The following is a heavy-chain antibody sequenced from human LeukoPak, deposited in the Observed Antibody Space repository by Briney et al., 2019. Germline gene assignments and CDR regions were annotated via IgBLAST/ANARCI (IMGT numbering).Heavy chain of an antibody. Sequence: SVKVSCKASGGTFSSYAISWVRQAPGQGLEWMGGIIPIFGTANYAQKFQGRVTITADKSTSTAYMELSSLRSEDTAVYYCARDPLYCSGGSRYSADNWFDPWGQGTLVTVSS. V-gene: IGHV1-69*06. J-gene: IGHJ5*02. CDR1: GGTFSSYA. D-gene: IGHD2-15*01. CDR3: ARDPLYCSGGSRYSADNWFDP. CDR2: IIPIFGTA.